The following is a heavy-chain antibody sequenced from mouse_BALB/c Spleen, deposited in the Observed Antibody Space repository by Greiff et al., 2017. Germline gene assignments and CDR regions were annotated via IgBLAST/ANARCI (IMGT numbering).Heavy chain of an antibody. V-gene: IGHV1S135*01. D-gene: IGHD2-10*02. Sequence: VQLKESGPELMKPGASVKISCKASGYSFTSYYMHWVKQSHGKSLEWIGYIDPFNGGTSYNQKFKGKATLTVDKSSSTAYMHLSSLTSEDSAVYYCARIQYGNSWFAYWGQGTLVTVSA. CDR1: GYSFTSYY. CDR2: IDPFNGGT. J-gene: IGHJ3*01. CDR3: ARIQYGNSWFAY.